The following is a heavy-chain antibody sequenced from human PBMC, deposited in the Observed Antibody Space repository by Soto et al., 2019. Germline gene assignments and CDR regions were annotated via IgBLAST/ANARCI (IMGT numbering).Heavy chain of an antibody. J-gene: IGHJ4*02. V-gene: IGHV4-61*01. Sequence: QVQLQESGPGLVKPSETLSLTCTVSGDSVSSGSYFWSWIRQPPGRGLEWIGYIYYSGSTNYNPSLKSRVTISVDTSKNQSSLKLSSVTAAHTAVYYCASYSSGWYDVIYWGQGTLVTVSS. CDR1: GDSVSSGSYF. D-gene: IGHD6-19*01. CDR3: ASYSSGWYDVIY. CDR2: IYYSGST.